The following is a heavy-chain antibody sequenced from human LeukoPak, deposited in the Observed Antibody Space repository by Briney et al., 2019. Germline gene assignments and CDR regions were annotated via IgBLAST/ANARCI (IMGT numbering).Heavy chain of an antibody. CDR1: GYSLTGDY. J-gene: IGHJ3*02. Sequence: ASVTVSCKASGYSLTGDYMHCVRQAPGQGLERMGWINPNSGGTNYAQKFQGRVTMTRDTSISTAYMELSRLRSDDTAVYYCASRGCSSTSCSQGAFDIWGQGTMVTVSS. D-gene: IGHD2-2*01. V-gene: IGHV1-2*02. CDR3: ASRGCSSTSCSQGAFDI. CDR2: INPNSGGT.